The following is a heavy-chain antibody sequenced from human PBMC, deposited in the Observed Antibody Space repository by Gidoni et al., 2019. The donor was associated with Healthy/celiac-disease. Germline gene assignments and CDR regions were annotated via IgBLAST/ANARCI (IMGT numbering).Heavy chain of an antibody. Sequence: QVQLQESCPGLVQPSETLSLTCTVSGGSISSYYWSWIRQPPGKGLEWIGYIYYSGSTNYNPSLKSRVTIAVDTSKNQFSLKLSSVTAADTAVYYCARRKGYCSGGSCYRYYFDYWGQGTLVTVSS. CDR1: GGSISSYY. CDR2: IYYSGST. J-gene: IGHJ4*02. D-gene: IGHD2-15*01. CDR3: ARRKGYCSGGSCYRYYFDY. V-gene: IGHV4-59*01.